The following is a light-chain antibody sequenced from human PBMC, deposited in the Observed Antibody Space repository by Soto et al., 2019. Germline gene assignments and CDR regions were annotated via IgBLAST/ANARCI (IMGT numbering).Light chain of an antibody. V-gene: IGKV3D-20*01. CDR1: QSVSNNH. Sequence: ETVLTQSPATLSLSPGASATLSCGASQSVSNNHLAWYQQKPGLAPRLLIYDASSRATGIPDRFSGSGSGTDFTLTISRLEPEDFAVYYCQQYGNSPPVTFGGGTKVEIK. CDR2: DAS. CDR3: QQYGNSPPVT. J-gene: IGKJ4*01.